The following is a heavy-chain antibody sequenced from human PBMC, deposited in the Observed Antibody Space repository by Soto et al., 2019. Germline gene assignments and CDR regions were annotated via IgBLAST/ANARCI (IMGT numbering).Heavy chain of an antibody. Sequence: EVQLVESGGGLVQPGGSLRLSCAASGFTFSLYSMSWVRQAPGKGLEWVSYISRSSTGIHYADSVKGRFTISRDDATNSMHLQINRLRDGDTAVDYCARAVTWGLDVWGQGTTVSISS. J-gene: IGHJ6*02. CDR3: ARAVTWGLDV. V-gene: IGHV3-48*02. CDR2: ISRSSTGI. CDR1: GFTFSLYS. D-gene: IGHD3-10*01.